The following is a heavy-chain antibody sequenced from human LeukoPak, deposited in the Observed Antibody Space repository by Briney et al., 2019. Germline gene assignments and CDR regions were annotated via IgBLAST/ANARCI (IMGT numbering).Heavy chain of an antibody. CDR3: ARGTAGYSSSWYVKRNYYYYYMDV. CDR2: IYTSGST. CDR1: GGSISSYY. V-gene: IGHV4-4*07. D-gene: IGHD6-13*01. Sequence: SETLSLTCTVSGGSISSYYWSWIRQPAGKGLEWIGRIYTSGSTNYNPSLKSRVTMSVDTSKNQFSLKLSSVTAADTAVYYCARGTAGYSSSWYVKRNYYYYYMDVWGKGTTVTVSS. J-gene: IGHJ6*03.